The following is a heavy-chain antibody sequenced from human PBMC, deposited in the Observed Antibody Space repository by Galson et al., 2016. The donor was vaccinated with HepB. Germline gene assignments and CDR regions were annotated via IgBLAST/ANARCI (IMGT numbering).Heavy chain of an antibody. CDR1: GYSFTTYW. V-gene: IGHV5-51*01. D-gene: IGHD3-10*01. CDR2: IYPGDSDT. CDR3: ARRSSDAFDI. J-gene: IGHJ3*02. Sequence: QSGAEVKKPGESLKTSCKASGYSFTTYWIGWVRQVPGKGLEWVGIIYPGDSDTRYSPSFQGQVTISADRSISTAYLQWSSLKASDTAMYYCARRSSDAFDIWGQGTMVTVSS.